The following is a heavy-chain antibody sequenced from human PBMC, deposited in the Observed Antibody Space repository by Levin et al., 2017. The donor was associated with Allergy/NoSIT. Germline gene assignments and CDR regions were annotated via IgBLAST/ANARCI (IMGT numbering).Heavy chain of an antibody. CDR1: GFTFSSYG. Sequence: GGSLRLSCAASGFTFSSYGMHWVRQAPGKGLEWVAVISYDGSNKYYADSVKGRFTISRDNSKNTLYLQMNSLRAEDTAVYYCAKARGSYYFDYWGQGTLVTVSS. CDR3: AKARGSYYFDY. CDR2: ISYDGSNK. D-gene: IGHD1-26*01. J-gene: IGHJ4*02. V-gene: IGHV3-30*18.